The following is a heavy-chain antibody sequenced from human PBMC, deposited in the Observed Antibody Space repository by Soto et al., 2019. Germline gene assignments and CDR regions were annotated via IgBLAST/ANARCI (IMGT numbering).Heavy chain of an antibody. D-gene: IGHD3-10*01. Sequence: GGSLRLSCAASGFTFSNYGMHWVRQAPGKGLEWVAVIWYDGSNKYHADSVKGRFTISRDNSKNTLFVQMNSLRAEDTAVYYCARDPSHGSGSYLDYWGQGTLVTVSS. V-gene: IGHV3-33*01. J-gene: IGHJ4*02. CDR1: GFTFSNYG. CDR2: IWYDGSNK. CDR3: ARDPSHGSGSYLDY.